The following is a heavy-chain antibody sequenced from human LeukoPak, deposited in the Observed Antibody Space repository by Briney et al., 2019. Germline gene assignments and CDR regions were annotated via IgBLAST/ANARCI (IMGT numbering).Heavy chain of an antibody. CDR2: ISGSGGST. CDR1: GFTFSSYA. Sequence: GGSLRLSCAASGFTFSSYAMSWVRQAPGKGLEWVSAISGSGGSTYYADSVKGRFTISRDNSKNTLYLQMNSLRAEDTAVYYCAKDGLAYCGGDCQADYYYYMDVWGKGTTVTVSS. CDR3: AKDGLAYCGGDCQADYYYYMDV. D-gene: IGHD2-21*01. J-gene: IGHJ6*03. V-gene: IGHV3-23*01.